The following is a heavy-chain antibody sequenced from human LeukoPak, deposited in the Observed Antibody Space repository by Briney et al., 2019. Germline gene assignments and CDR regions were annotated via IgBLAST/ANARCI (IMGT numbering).Heavy chain of an antibody. V-gene: IGHV4-39*07. CDR1: GDSISSSRYY. D-gene: IGHD3-22*01. Sequence: SETLSLTCTVSGDSISSSRYYWGWIRQPPGKGLEWIGSVSYSGSPYYNPSLKSRVTISVDTSKNQFSLKLSSVTAADTAVYYCTRGSIAYYYMDVWGKGTTVTISS. CDR3: TRGSIAYYYMDV. J-gene: IGHJ6*03. CDR2: VSYSGSP.